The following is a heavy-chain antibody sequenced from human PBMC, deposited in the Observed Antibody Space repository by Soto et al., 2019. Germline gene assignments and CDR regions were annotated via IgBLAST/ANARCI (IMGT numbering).Heavy chain of an antibody. J-gene: IGHJ6*02. CDR2: ISAYNGNT. V-gene: IGHV1-18*01. CDR3: ARDILRSRITIFGVVAPGYYYGMDV. D-gene: IGHD3-3*01. CDR1: GYTFTSYG. Sequence: QVQLVQSGAEVKKPGASVKVSCKASGYTFTSYGISWVRQAPGQGLEWMGWISAYNGNTNYAQKRPGRGTMTTDTSTSTDYRGLRGLRSDDTAVYYCARDILRSRITIFGVVAPGYYYGMDVWGQGTTVTVSS.